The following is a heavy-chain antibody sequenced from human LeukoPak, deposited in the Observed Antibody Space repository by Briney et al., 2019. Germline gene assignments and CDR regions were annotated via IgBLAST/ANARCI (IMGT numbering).Heavy chain of an antibody. D-gene: IGHD5-18*01. Sequence: PSGTLPLTCAVSGGSITSSNWWSWVRQPPGKGLEWVGEIYHSGSTNYNPSLKSRVTISVDKSKSQFSLELSSMTAADTAVYYCARKHGLSYGSYFDYWGQGTLVTVSS. CDR3: ARKHGLSYGSYFDY. V-gene: IGHV4-4*02. J-gene: IGHJ4*02. CDR1: GGSITSSNW. CDR2: IYHSGST.